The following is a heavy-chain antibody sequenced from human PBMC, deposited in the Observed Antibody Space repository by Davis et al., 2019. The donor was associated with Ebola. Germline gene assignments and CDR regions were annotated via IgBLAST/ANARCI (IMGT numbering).Heavy chain of an antibody. J-gene: IGHJ4*02. CDR2: IKSKADGGTT. V-gene: IGHV3-15*01. CDR1: GFIFDNAW. Sequence: PGGSLRLSCAASGFIFDNAWITWVRQAPGKGLEWVGRIKSKADGGTTDYAAPVKDRFTISRDDSKNTLYLQMNSLKTEDTAVYYCSTGAVGGLWAFDYWGQGTLVTVSS. CDR3: STGAVGGLWAFDY. D-gene: IGHD6-19*01.